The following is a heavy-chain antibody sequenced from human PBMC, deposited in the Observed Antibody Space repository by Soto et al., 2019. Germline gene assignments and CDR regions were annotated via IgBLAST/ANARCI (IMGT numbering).Heavy chain of an antibody. J-gene: IGHJ3*02. CDR2: INPNSVGT. CDR3: AREPMVRAAHGFDI. CDR1: AYTFTGHN. Sequence: ASVKVSCKTSAYTFTGHNMHWVRQAPGQGLDWMGWINPNSVGTNYAAKFQGRVTMTRDTSISTAYMELSRLRSDDTAVYYCAREPMVRAAHGFDIWGQGTMVTVSS. V-gene: IGHV1-2*02. D-gene: IGHD3-10*01.